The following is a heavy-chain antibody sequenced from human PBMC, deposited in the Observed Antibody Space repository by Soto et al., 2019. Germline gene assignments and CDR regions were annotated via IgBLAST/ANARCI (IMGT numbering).Heavy chain of an antibody. D-gene: IGHD1-26*01. J-gene: IGHJ6*02. CDR2: IYYSGST. CDR3: ARVALLYYGMDV. Sequence: SETLSLTCTVSGGPISSGGYYWSWIRQHPGKGLEWIGYIYYSGSTYYNPSLKSRVTISVDTSKNQFSLKLSSVTAADTAVYYCARVALLYYGMDVWGQGTTVTVSS. CDR1: GGPISSGGYY. V-gene: IGHV4-31*03.